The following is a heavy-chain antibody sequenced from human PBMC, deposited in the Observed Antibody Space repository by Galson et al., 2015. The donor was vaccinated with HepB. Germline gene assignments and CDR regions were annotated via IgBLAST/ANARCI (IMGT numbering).Heavy chain of an antibody. V-gene: IGHV3-48*01. CDR2: ISSSSTI. D-gene: IGHD6-6*01. CDR3: AREGTSSSHTPTGDV. CDR1: GFTFSSYS. J-gene: IGHJ6*04. Sequence: SLRLSCAASGFTFSSYSMNWVRQAPGKGLEWVSYISSSSTIYYADSVKGRFTISRDNAKNSLYLQMNSLRAEDTAVYYCAREGTSSSHTPTGDVWGKGTTVTVSS.